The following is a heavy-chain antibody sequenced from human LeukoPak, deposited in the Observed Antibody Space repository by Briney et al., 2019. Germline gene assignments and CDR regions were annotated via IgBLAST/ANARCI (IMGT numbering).Heavy chain of an antibody. J-gene: IGHJ4*02. V-gene: IGHV4-39*02. CDR1: CGSITNNNYY. Sequence: SETLSLTCTLSCGSITNNNYYWDWIRQPPGKWLEWIGYLYYSGSTHYNPSLKSRVTLSVDTSKNQFSLKLSSVTAADTAVYYCARDLRHPVGGTSYWGRGTLVTVSS. CDR3: ARDLRHPVGGTSY. D-gene: IGHD4-23*01. CDR2: LYYSGST.